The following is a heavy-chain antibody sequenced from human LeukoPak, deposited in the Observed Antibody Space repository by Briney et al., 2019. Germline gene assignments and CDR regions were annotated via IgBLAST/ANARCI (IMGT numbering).Heavy chain of an antibody. V-gene: IGHV3-21*01. CDR1: GITLSNG. D-gene: IGHD3-10*02. J-gene: IGHJ4*02. Sequence: PGGSLRLSCAVSGITLSNGMNWVRQAPGKGLDWVATICSGDTYRYYADSVKGRFTISRDNAKSSLFLQMNSLRAEDTAMYYCARTGYARGDYWGQGTLVTVSS. CDR2: ICSGDTYR. CDR3: ARTGYARGDY.